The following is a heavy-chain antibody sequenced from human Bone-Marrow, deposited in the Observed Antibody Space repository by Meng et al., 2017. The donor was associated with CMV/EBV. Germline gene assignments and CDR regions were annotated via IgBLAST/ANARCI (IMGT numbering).Heavy chain of an antibody. D-gene: IGHD3-16*01. J-gene: IGHJ4*02. V-gene: IGHV3-23*03. CDR3: ARGTKAY. CDR1: GFTFSSYA. CDR2: IYSGGSST. Sequence: GESLKISCAASGFTFSSYAMSWVRQAPGKGLEWVSVIYSGGSSTYYADSVKGRFTISRDNSKNTLYLQMNSLRAEDTAVYYCARGTKAYWGQGTLVTVSS.